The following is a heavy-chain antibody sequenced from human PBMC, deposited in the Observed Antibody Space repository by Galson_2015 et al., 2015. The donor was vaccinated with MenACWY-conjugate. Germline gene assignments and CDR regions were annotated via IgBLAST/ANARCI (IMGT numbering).Heavy chain of an antibody. CDR2: IKHDASGK. V-gene: IGHV3-7*01. D-gene: IGHD6-19*01. Sequence: SLRLSCAASGFTFSTYWMTWVRQAPGKGLEWVANIKHDASGKYYVDSVKGRFIISRDNAKNSLYLRMDSLRAEDTAMYYCARAKEQWLSKTFDLWGQGTMVTVSS. CDR1: GFTFSTYW. CDR3: ARAKEQWLSKTFDL. J-gene: IGHJ3*01.